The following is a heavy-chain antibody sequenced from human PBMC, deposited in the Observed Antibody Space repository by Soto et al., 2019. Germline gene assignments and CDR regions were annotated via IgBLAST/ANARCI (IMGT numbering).Heavy chain of an antibody. V-gene: IGHV4-59*01. D-gene: IGHD3-3*01. CDR3: ARGITIFGVVTTYYFDY. CDR1: GGSISSYY. CDR2: IYYSGST. J-gene: IGHJ4*02. Sequence: SETLSLTCTVSGGSISSYYWSWIRQPPGKGLEWIGYIYYSGSTNYNPSLKSRVTISVDTSKNQFSLKLSSVTAADTAVYYCARGITIFGVVTTYYFDYWGQGTLVTVSS.